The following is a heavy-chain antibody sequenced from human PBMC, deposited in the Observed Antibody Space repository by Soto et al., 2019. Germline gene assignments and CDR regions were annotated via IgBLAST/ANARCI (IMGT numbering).Heavy chain of an antibody. V-gene: IGHV1-3*01. D-gene: IGHD2-15*01. J-gene: IGHJ5*02. CDR3: ARVMGCSGGSCYSWFDP. CDR1: GYTFTSYA. Sequence: QVQLVQSGAEVKKPGASVKVSCKASGYTFTSYAMHWVRQAPGQRLEWMGWINAGNGNTKYSQQFQGRVTITRDTSASTAYMELSSLRSEDTAVYYCARVMGCSGGSCYSWFDPWGQGTLVTVSS. CDR2: INAGNGNT.